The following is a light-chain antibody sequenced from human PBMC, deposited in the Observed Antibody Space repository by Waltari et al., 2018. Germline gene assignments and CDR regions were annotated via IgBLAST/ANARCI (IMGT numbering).Light chain of an antibody. J-gene: IGLJ3*02. CDR2: AVD. V-gene: IGLV2-14*03. CDR3: SSYTSSVTWV. CDR1: SGDIGGYKY. Sequence: QSALTQPASVSGSPGQSITISCNGSSGDIGGYKYVSWSQQHPDKAPNLMIYAVDNRPSGVSHRVAGSKSGYTASLTIAGLQSEDEAVYYCSSYTSSVTWVCGGGTRLTVL.